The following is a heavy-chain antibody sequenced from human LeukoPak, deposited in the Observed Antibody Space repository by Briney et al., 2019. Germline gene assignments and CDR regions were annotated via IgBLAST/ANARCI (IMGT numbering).Heavy chain of an antibody. J-gene: IGHJ4*02. CDR2: IYYSGST. CDR1: GFTFSSYW. D-gene: IGHD3-3*01. V-gene: IGHV4-59*01. CDR3: ARADFWSGYSDY. Sequence: GSLRLSCAASGFTFSSYWMSWIRQPPGKGLEWIGYIYYSGSTNYNPSLKSRVTISVDTSKNQFSLKLSSVTAADTAVYYCARADFWSGYSDYWGQGTLVTVSS.